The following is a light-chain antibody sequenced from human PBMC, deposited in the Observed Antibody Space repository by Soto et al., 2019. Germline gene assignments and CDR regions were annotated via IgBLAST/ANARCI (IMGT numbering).Light chain of an antibody. CDR2: AAS. CDR1: QGISSY. Sequence: DIQLTQAPSFLSASAGDRVTIACRASQGISSYLAWYQQKPGRAPKLLIYAASTLQSGVPSRFSGSGSGTHFTFTISSLQTEDIGTYYCQQYDILPITFGRGTRLEIK. CDR3: QQYDILPIT. V-gene: IGKV1-9*01. J-gene: IGKJ5*01.